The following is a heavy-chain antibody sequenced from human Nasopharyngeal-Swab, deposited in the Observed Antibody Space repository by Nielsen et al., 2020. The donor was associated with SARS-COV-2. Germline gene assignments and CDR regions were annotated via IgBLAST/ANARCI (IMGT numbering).Heavy chain of an antibody. D-gene: IGHD3-10*01. CDR2: ISSYNGDT. CDR1: GYTFTSFG. Sequence: ASVKVSCKASGYTFTSFGISWVRQAPGQGLEWMGWISSYNGDTHYAHSLQGRTTMTTDTSTSTAYLELRSLRSDDTAMYYCATAYGSVSSPEYWGQGTLVTVSS. J-gene: IGHJ4*02. V-gene: IGHV1-18*01. CDR3: ATAYGSVSSPEY.